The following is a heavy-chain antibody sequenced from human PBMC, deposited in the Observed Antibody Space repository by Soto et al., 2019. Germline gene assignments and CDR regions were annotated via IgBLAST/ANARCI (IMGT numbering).Heavy chain of an antibody. CDR3: VHRVRVQGFDV. CDR1: GLSLSTDGVG. J-gene: IGHJ6*01. Sequence: QITLNESGPTLVKPTQPLTLTCSFSGLSLSTDGVGVGWIRQPPGEALEWPAFIEGNDNKWYTPSLKTRLTVTQDTYKNQVVLTMMNMDSVDAGTYYCVHRVRVQGFDVW. CDR2: IEGNDNK. V-gene: IGHV2-5*01. D-gene: IGHD2-21*01.